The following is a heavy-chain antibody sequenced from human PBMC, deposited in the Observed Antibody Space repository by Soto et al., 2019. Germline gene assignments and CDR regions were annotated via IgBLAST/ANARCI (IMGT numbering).Heavy chain of an antibody. J-gene: IGHJ4*01. CDR1: GGSTSRYY. CDR2: IYNSGST. CDR3: AYGDSLGPLDY. Sequence: PSETLSLTCTVSGGSTSRYYWSWIRQPPGKGLEWIGYIYNSGSTNYNPSLKSRVTISVDTSKNQFSLNLSSVTAADTAVYSCAYGDSLGPLDYWGQGTLVTVSS. V-gene: IGHV4-59*01. D-gene: IGHD4-17*01.